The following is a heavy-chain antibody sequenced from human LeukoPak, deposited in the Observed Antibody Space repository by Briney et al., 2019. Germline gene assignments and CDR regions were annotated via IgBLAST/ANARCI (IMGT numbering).Heavy chain of an antibody. CDR2: IKQDGSEK. D-gene: IGHD6-6*01. Sequence: GGSLRLSCAASGFTFSSYSMNWVRQAPGKGLEWVANIKQDGSEKYYVDSVRGRFTISRDNAKNSLYLQTNSLRAEDTAVYYCAREIYSSSDYWGQGTLVTVSS. V-gene: IGHV3-7*03. CDR3: AREIYSSSDY. J-gene: IGHJ4*02. CDR1: GFTFSSYS.